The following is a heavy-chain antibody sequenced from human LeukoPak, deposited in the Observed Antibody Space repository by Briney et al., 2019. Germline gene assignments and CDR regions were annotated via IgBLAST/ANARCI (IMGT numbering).Heavy chain of an antibody. V-gene: IGHV6-1*01. D-gene: IGHD6-19*01. CDR1: GDSLSNNNVA. CDR2: TYYRSKWYN. J-gene: IGHJ5*02. Sequence: SQTLSLTCAISGDSLSNNNVAWNWIRQSPSRGLEWLGRTYYRSKWYNDYAVSVKSRITINPDTSKNQFSLQLNSVTPEDTAVYYCARARPPNSGFGFVGWFDPWGQGTLVTVSS. CDR3: ARARPPNSGFGFVGWFDP.